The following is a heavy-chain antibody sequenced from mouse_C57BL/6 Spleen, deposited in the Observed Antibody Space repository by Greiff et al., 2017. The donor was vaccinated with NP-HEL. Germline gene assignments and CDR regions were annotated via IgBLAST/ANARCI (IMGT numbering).Heavy chain of an antibody. J-gene: IGHJ2*01. Sequence: EVMLVESGGGLVKPGGSLKLSCAASGFTFSDYGMHWVRQAPEKGLEWVAYISSGSSTIYYADTVKGRFTISRDNAKNTLFLQMTSLRSEDTAMYYCARVSYYYGSSYDYFDYWGQGTTLTVSS. CDR2: ISSGSSTI. CDR3: ARVSYYYGSSYDYFDY. V-gene: IGHV5-17*01. D-gene: IGHD1-1*01. CDR1: GFTFSDYG.